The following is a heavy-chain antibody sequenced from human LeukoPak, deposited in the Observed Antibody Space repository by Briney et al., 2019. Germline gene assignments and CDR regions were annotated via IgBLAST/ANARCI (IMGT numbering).Heavy chain of an antibody. CDR3: ARVYYYYYGMDV. J-gene: IGHJ6*02. V-gene: IGHV4-59*01. Sequence: SETLSLTCTVSGGSISSYYWSWIRQPPGKGLEWIGYIYYSGSTNYNPSLKSRVTISVDTSKNQFSLKLSSVTAADTAVYYCARVYYYYYGMDVWGQGTTVTVSS. CDR2: IYYSGST. CDR1: GGSISSYY.